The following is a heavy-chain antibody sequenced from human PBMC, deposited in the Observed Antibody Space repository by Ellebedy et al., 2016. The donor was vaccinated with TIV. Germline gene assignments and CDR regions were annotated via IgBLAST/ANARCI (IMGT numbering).Heavy chain of an antibody. CDR2: INHSGIT. D-gene: IGHD4-11*01. Sequence: SETLSLXCAVSGGSFNTYYWTWIRQAPGKGLEWIGEINHSGITNYNSTLKSRVTISVDTSKNQFSLKLSSVTAADTAMYYCGRGVVPYSNYIVAYWGQGTLVTVSS. CDR3: GRGVVPYSNYIVAY. V-gene: IGHV4-34*01. J-gene: IGHJ4*02. CDR1: GGSFNTYY.